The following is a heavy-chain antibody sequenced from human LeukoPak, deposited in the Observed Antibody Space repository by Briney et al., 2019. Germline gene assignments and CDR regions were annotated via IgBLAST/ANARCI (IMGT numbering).Heavy chain of an antibody. Sequence: LGGSPSLSCAASGLNFTRCDFHWVRQAPGKGLEWVSVIWHDGSKEYYADSVKGRFTISRDNSKNMLYLQMNSLRVEDTAVYYCARDGCRTSSCYDFWGHRNLVSVSS. CDR1: GLNFTRCD. CDR3: ARDGCRTSSCYDF. D-gene: IGHD2-2*01. J-gene: IGHJ4*01. V-gene: IGHV3-33*01. CDR2: IWHDGSKE.